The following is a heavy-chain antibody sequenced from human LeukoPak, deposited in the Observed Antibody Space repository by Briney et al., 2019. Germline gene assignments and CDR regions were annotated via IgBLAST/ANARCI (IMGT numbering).Heavy chain of an antibody. CDR3: ATKYCSSTSCYRSGFGY. CDR2: IRYDGSNK. Sequence: PGGSLRLSCAASGFTFSSYGMHWVRQAPGKGLEWVAFIRYDGSNKYYADSVKGRFTISRDNSKNTLYLQMNSLRAEDTVVYYCATKYCSSTSCYRSGFGYWGQGTLVTVSS. J-gene: IGHJ4*02. CDR1: GFTFSSYG. D-gene: IGHD2-2*01. V-gene: IGHV3-30*02.